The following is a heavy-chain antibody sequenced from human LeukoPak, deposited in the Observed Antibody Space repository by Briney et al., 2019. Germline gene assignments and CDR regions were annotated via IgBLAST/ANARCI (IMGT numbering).Heavy chain of an antibody. CDR2: ISDDGSNK. V-gene: IGHV3-30*04. CDR3: ASPYGSGRYYYYYMDV. J-gene: IGHJ6*03. CDR1: GFTFNSYA. Sequence: GGSLRLSCAASGFTFNSYAMHWVRQAPGKGLEGVAVISDDGSNKYYADSVKGRFTISRDNSKNTLYLQMNSLRAEDTAVYYCASPYGSGRYYYYYMDVWGKGTTVTISS. D-gene: IGHD3-10*01.